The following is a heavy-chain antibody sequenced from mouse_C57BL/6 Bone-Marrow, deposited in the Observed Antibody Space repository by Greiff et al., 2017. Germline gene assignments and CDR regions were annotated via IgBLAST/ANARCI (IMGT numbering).Heavy chain of an antibody. J-gene: IGHJ3*01. D-gene: IGHD1-1*01. CDR2: ISYDGSN. CDR1: GYSITSGYY. V-gene: IGHV3-6*01. Sequence: EVKLQESGPGLVKPSQSLSLTCSVTGYSITSGYYWNCIRQFPGNKLEWMGYISYDGSNNYNPSLKNRISITRDTSKNQFFLKLNSVTTEDTATYYCARRGYGSPFAYWGQGTLVTVSA. CDR3: ARRGYGSPFAY.